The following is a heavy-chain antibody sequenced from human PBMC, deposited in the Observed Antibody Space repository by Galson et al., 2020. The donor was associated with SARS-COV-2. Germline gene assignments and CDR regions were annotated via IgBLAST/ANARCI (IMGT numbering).Heavy chain of an antibody. CDR2: IRSRAYGGTT. J-gene: IGHJ4*02. Sequence: TGGSLRLSCTASGFTLSIYPMSWVRQAPGKGLEWIGFIRSRAYGGTTQYAASVKGRFTISRDDSKSIAYLQMNSLKPEDTAVYYCSRYGGSGWYYFDYWGQGTVVTVSS. D-gene: IGHD6-19*01. V-gene: IGHV3-49*04. CDR1: GFTLSIYP. CDR3: SRYGGSGWYYFDY.